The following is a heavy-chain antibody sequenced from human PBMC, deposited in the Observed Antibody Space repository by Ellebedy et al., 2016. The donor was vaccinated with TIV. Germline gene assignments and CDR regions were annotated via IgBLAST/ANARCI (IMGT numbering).Heavy chain of an antibody. CDR2: ISSDGSNT. V-gene: IGHV3-30*03. CDR3: ARGGSSGSSDY. D-gene: IGHD3-10*01. Sequence: GGSLRLSXVASGFTFRSHGIYWVRQAPGKGLEWVAVISSDGSNTYYADSVKGRFTISRDNSKNTLYLQMNSLRTDDMAVYYCARGGSSGSSDYWGQGTLVTVSS. J-gene: IGHJ4*02. CDR1: GFTFRSHG.